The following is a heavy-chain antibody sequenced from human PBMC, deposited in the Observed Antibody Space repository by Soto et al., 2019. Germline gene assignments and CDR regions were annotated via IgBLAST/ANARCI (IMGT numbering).Heavy chain of an antibody. D-gene: IGHD2-2*01. CDR2: INPNSGGT. Sequence: ASVKVSCKTSGYTFTGYYMHWVRQAPGQGLEWMGWINPNSGGTNYAQKLQGRVTMTTDTSTSTAYMELRSLRSDDTAVYYCARYRYCSSTSCPRTIAARPGLRAFGIWGQGTMVTVSS. CDR3: ARYRYCSSTSCPRTIAARPGLRAFGI. J-gene: IGHJ3*02. CDR1: GYTFTGYY. V-gene: IGHV1-2*02.